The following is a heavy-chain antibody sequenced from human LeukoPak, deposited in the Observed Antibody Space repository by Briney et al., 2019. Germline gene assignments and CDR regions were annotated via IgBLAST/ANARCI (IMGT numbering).Heavy chain of an antibody. D-gene: IGHD2-2*01. J-gene: IGHJ5*02. V-gene: IGHV3-23*01. CDR2: ISGSGGST. Sequence: GGSLRLSCAASGFTFSSYAMSWVRQASGKGLEWVSAISGSGGSTYYADSVKGRFTISRDNSKNTLYLQMNSLRAEDTAVYYCAKYCSSTSCRENWFDPWGQGTLVTVPS. CDR3: AKYCSSTSCRENWFDP. CDR1: GFTFSSYA.